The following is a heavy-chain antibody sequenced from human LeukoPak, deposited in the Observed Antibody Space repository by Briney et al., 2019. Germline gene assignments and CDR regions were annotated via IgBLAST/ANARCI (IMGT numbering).Heavy chain of an antibody. J-gene: IGHJ4*02. D-gene: IGHD5-12*01. Sequence: PGGSLRLSCAASGFTFSRYTMNWVRQAPGKGLEWVSSISSSSSYIYYADSVKGRFTISRDNAKNSLYLQMNSLRAEDTAVYYCARGSSQRKDIVATDFDYWCQGTLVTVSS. V-gene: IGHV3-21*01. CDR1: GFTFSRYT. CDR3: ARGSSQRKDIVATDFDY. CDR2: ISSSSSYI.